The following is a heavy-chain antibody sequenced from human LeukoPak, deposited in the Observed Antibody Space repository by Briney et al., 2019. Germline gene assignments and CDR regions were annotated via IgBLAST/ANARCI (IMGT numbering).Heavy chain of an antibody. V-gene: IGHV3-20*04. CDR2: INWNGGST. CDR3: AREIMITFGGVPPGAFDI. Sequence: GGSLRLSCAASGFTFDDYGMSWVRQAPGKGLEWVSGINWNGGSTGYADSVKGRFTISRDNAKNSLYLQMNSLRAEDTALYYCAREIMITFGGVPPGAFDIWGQGTMVTVSS. D-gene: IGHD3-16*01. CDR1: GFTFDDYG. J-gene: IGHJ3*02.